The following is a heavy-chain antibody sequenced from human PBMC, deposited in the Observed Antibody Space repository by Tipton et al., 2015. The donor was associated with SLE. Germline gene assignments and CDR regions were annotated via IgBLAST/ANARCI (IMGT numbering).Heavy chain of an antibody. CDR1: GASVRSTSYH. CDR3: ARLSAYYRVFDL. D-gene: IGHD3-3*01. J-gene: IGHJ4*02. V-gene: IGHV4-39*07. Sequence: TLSLTCFVSGASVRSTSYHWGWIRQPPGKGLEWIGNIYYDGTAYSTPSLRSRVSITLDTSENQFSLKVTSVTAADTAVYYCARLSAYYRVFDLWGQGTLVTVSS. CDR2: IYYDGTA.